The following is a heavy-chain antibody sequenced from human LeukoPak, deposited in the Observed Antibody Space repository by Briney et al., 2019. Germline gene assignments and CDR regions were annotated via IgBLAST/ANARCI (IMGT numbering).Heavy chain of an antibody. CDR3: ARDPPYCGGDCYFDY. CDR2: ISSSGSTI. D-gene: IGHD2-21*02. Sequence: GGSLRLSCAASGFTFSDYYMSWIRQAPGKGLEWVSYISSSGSTIYYADSVKGRFTTSRDNAKNSLYLQMNSLRAEDTAVYYCARDPPYCGGDCYFDYWGQGTLVTVSS. V-gene: IGHV3-11*01. CDR1: GFTFSDYY. J-gene: IGHJ4*02.